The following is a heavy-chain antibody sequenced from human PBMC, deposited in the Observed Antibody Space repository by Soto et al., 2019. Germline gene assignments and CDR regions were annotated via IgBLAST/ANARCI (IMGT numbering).Heavy chain of an antibody. V-gene: IGHV1-3*01. J-gene: IGHJ4*02. CDR1: GCTFTSYA. CDR3: ARVPPWGNSAGDYYIQHYDS. D-gene: IGHD3-10*01. CDR2: INGGSGNT. Sequence: ASVKVSCKSSGCTFTSYAIHWLRQAPGQRPEWMGWINGGSGNTKYSQDFQGRVPFTRDTFATTAYLELSSLRSEDTAVSYCARVPPWGNSAGDYYIQHYDSWGQGTPVTVSS.